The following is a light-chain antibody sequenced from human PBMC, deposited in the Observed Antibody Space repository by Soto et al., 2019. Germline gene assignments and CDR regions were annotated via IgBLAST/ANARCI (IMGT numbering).Light chain of an antibody. CDR2: DVN. CDR1: SGDVDPYNY. V-gene: IGLV2-11*01. J-gene: IGLJ2*01. Sequence: QSVLTQPPSVSGSPGQSVTISCTGTSGDVDPYNYVSWYQQHPGRAPKLVIYDVNMRPSGVPDRFSGSKSGGTSSLTISGLQAEDEADYYCCSYVGTPLVGGGTKGTVL. CDR3: CSYVGTPL.